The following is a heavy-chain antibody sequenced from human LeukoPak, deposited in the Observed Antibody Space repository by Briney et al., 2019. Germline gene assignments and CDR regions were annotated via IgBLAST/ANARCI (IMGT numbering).Heavy chain of an antibody. D-gene: IGHD4-17*01. J-gene: IGHJ3*02. CDR2: IYYSGST. CDR1: GGSFSGYY. CDR3: ARGPYGDPDAFDI. Sequence: PSETLSLTCAVYGGSFSGYYWSWIRQPPGKGLEWIGYIYYSGSTYYNPSLKSRVTISVDTSKNQFSLKLSSVTAADTAVYYCARGPYGDPDAFDIWGQGTMVTVSS. V-gene: IGHV4-34*09.